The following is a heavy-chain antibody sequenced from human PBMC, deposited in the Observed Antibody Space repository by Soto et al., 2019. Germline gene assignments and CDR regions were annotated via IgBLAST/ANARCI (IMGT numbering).Heavy chain of an antibody. Sequence: QITLKESGPTLVKPTQTLTLTCTFSGFSLSTSGVGVGWIRQPPGKALEWLALIYWDDDKRYSPSLKSRLTITKDTSKNQVVLTLTNIDPVDTATYYCAHREPYYYSHWGQGTLVTVSS. CDR1: GFSLSTSGVG. D-gene: IGHD3-10*01. CDR2: IYWDDDK. J-gene: IGHJ4*02. CDR3: AHREPYYYSH. V-gene: IGHV2-5*02.